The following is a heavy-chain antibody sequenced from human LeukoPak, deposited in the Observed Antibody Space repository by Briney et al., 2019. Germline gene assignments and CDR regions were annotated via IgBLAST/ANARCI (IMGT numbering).Heavy chain of an antibody. CDR1: GFTFSSYA. Sequence: HGGSLRLSCAASGFTFSSYAMHWVRQAPGKGLEWVAVISYDGSNKYYADSVKGRFTFSRDNSKNTLYLQMNGLRAEDTAVYYCARGSGIEMATIGAPNPNFDYWGQGNLVTVSS. V-gene: IGHV3-30*04. J-gene: IGHJ4*02. CDR2: ISYDGSNK. D-gene: IGHD5-24*01. CDR3: ARGSGIEMATIGAPNPNFDY.